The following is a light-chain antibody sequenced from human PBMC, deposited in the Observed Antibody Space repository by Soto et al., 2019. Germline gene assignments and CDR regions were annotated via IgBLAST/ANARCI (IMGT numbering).Light chain of an antibody. Sequence: DIQMTQSPTSLSASIGDIVTITFRASQAIITYLAWYQQKPGKVPSLLIYAASTLQSGVPSRFSGSGSGTDFTLTISSLQPEDVGTYYCQKYNRAPPTFGQGTKVDIK. CDR3: QKYNRAPPT. CDR1: QAIITY. J-gene: IGKJ1*01. V-gene: IGKV1-27*01. CDR2: AAS.